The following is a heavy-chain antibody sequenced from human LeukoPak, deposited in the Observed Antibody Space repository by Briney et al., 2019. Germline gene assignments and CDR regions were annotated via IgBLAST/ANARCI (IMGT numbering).Heavy chain of an antibody. V-gene: IGHV3-9*01. J-gene: IGHJ6*02. Sequence: GGPLRLSCAASGFTFNDYAMHWVRHAPGKGLEWVSGISWNSGRIAYADSVKGRFTISRDNTWNSLYLQMNSLRVEDTALYYCAKDLWFGTDYNFYGMDVWGQGTTVTVSS. D-gene: IGHD3-10*01. CDR3: AKDLWFGTDYNFYGMDV. CDR2: ISWNSGRI. CDR1: GFTFNDYA.